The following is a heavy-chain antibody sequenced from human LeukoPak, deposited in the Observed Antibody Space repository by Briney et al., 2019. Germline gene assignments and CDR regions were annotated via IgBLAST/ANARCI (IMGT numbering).Heavy chain of an antibody. J-gene: IGHJ4*02. Sequence: GGYLRLSCAASGFTFSSYSMNWVRQAPGKGLEWVSSISSSSSYIYYADSVKGRFTISRDNAKNSLYLQMNSLRAEDTAVYYCAGAPRPSQGWGQGTLVTVSS. CDR2: ISSSSSYI. CDR3: AGAPRPSQG. CDR1: GFTFSSYS. V-gene: IGHV3-21*01.